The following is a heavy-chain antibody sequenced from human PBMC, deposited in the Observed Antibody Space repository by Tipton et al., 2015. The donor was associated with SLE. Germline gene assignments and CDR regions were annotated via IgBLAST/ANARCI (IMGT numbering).Heavy chain of an antibody. CDR3: ARDLVGLTDI. CDR1: GGSISSHY. J-gene: IGHJ3*02. Sequence: TLSLTCTVSGGSISSHYWSWIRQPPGKGLEWIGYIYYSGSTNYNPSLKSRVTISIDTSKNQFSLKLSSVTAADTAVYYCARDLVGLTDIWGQGTMVIVSS. CDR2: IYYSGST. V-gene: IGHV4-59*11. D-gene: IGHD1-26*01.